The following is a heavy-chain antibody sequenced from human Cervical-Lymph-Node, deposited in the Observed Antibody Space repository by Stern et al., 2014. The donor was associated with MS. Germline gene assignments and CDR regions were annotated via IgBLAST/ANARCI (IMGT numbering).Heavy chain of an antibody. Sequence: VQLVESGAELKKPGASVKVSCKASGYNVGDFAVNWLRQAPGQGLEWMGGLNTHTGAPTDGQGLPGRLVVSFETPTTTSYLRVSSLETEDTAVYYCARGLWSSPRGLDYWGQGTLVAVSS. CDR3: ARGLWSSPRGLDY. CDR2: LNTHTGAP. J-gene: IGHJ4*02. D-gene: IGHD2-21*01. V-gene: IGHV7-4-1*02. CDR1: GYNVGDFA.